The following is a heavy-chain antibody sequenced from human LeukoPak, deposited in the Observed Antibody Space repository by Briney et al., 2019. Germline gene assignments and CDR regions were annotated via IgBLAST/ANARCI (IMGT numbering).Heavy chain of an antibody. J-gene: IGHJ4*02. CDR3: AKGPLGTHDY. CDR1: GFTFSSYA. CDR2: ISGSGGTT. D-gene: IGHD1-26*01. Sequence: GGSLRLSCAASGFTFSSYAMSWVRQAPGKGLEWVSGISGSGGTTYYADSVKGRFTISRDNSKNTLYLQVNSLRADDTAVYYCAKGPLGTHDYWGQGTLVTVSS. V-gene: IGHV3-23*01.